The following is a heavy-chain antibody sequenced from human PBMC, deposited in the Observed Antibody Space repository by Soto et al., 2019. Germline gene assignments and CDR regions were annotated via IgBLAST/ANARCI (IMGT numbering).Heavy chain of an antibody. J-gene: IGHJ4*02. CDR1: GYTFTNYW. Sequence: PGESLKISCKGSGYTFTNYWIGWVRQMPGKGLEWMGLIYPGDSDTTYSPSFQGQVTISVDTSKNQFSLKLSSVTAADTAVYYCARLRVASEDFDYWGQGTLVTVSS. CDR2: IYPGDSDT. V-gene: IGHV5-51*01. D-gene: IGHD2-2*01. CDR3: ARLRVASEDFDY.